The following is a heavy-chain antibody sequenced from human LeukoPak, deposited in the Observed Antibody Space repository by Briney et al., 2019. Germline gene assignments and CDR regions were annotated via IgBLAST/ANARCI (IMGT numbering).Heavy chain of an antibody. D-gene: IGHD2-2*01. CDR3: AKIVGLPATMAYFDY. V-gene: IGHV4-38-2*02. CDR1: GYSIRSGYH. J-gene: IGHJ4*02. CDR2: IFNSGST. Sequence: SETLSLTCSVSGYSIRSGYHWAWIRQPPGKGLELIGYIFNSGSTNYNPSLKSRVTMSLDTSKSQFSLRLNSVTAADTAVYYCAKIVGLPATMAYFDYWGQGILITVSS.